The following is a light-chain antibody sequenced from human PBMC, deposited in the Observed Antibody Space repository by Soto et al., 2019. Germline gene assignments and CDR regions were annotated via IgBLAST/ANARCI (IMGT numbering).Light chain of an antibody. CDR2: DVS. CDR3: CSFAGGYTWV. V-gene: IGLV2-11*01. Sequence: QSALTQPRSVSGSPGQSITISCTGTSSDVGAYHFVSWYQQDPAKAPKLIIFDVSDRPSGVSERFSGSKSGNTASLTISGLQVEDEAHYYCCSFAGGYTWVFGGGTKLTVL. J-gene: IGLJ2*01. CDR1: SSDVGAYHF.